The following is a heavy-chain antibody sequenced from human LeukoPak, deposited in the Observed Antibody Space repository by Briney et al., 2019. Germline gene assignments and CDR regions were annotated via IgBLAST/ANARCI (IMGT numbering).Heavy chain of an antibody. D-gene: IGHD3-22*01. Sequence: ASVKVSCKASGYTFTGYYIHWVRQAPGQGLEWMGWINPNSGGTNYAQKFQGRVTMTRDTSFSTAYMELSRLRSDDTAVYYCARVPDSSGYYYFDYWGQGTLVTVSS. J-gene: IGHJ4*02. CDR2: INPNSGGT. V-gene: IGHV1-2*02. CDR3: ARVPDSSGYYYFDY. CDR1: GYTFTGYY.